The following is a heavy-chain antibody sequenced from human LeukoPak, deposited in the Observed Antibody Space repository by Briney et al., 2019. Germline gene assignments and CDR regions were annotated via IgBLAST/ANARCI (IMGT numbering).Heavy chain of an antibody. Sequence: GGSLRLSCAASGFTSSSYAMHWVRQAPGKGREWVAVISYDGSNNYYADSVKGRFTISRDNSKNTLYLQMNSLRAEDTAVYYCAKARLVPAAIRFDYCGQGTLVTVSS. V-gene: IGHV3-30*04. CDR3: AKARLVPAAIRFDY. D-gene: IGHD2-2*02. J-gene: IGHJ4*02. CDR1: GFTSSSYA. CDR2: ISYDGSNN.